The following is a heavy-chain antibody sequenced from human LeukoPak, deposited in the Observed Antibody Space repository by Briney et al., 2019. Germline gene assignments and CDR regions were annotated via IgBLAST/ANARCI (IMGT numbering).Heavy chain of an antibody. CDR2: IYYSGST. J-gene: IGHJ3*02. Sequence: SETLSLTCTVSGGSISNSYYWGWIRQPPGKGLEWIGSIYYSGSTYYNPSLKSRVTISVDTSKNQFSLKLSSVTAADTAVYYCARLRYIWILPGPDAFDIWGQGTKVTVSS. D-gene: IGHD1-1*01. CDR1: GGSISNSYY. V-gene: IGHV4-39*01. CDR3: ARLRYIWILPGPDAFDI.